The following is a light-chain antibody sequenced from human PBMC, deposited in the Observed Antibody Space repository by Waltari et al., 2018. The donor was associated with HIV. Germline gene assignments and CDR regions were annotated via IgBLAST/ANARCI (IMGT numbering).Light chain of an antibody. V-gene: IGLV1-47*01. J-gene: IGLJ2*01. CDR2: RDN. Sequence: QSVLTQPPSASGTHGQKVTISCSGGTANIGATFVFWFQQFPGTAPKLLIYRDNLRHSGVPARFSGSKSGTSASLTISGLRSDDEAHYFCAVLDDTLGGGVFGGGTKLTVL. CDR3: AVLDDTLGGGV. CDR1: TANIGATF.